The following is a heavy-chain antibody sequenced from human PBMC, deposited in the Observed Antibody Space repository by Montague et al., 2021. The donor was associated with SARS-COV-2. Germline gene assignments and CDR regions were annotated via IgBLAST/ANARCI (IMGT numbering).Heavy chain of an antibody. CDR1: GVSVTDYY. J-gene: IGHJ4*02. V-gene: IGHV4-59*08. D-gene: IGHD3-16*01. CDR2: VLYNKGT. CDR3: VRHTHYEGLNAPPDC. Sequence: SETLSLTCTVSGVSVTDYYWSWIRQPPGKGLEWVGDVLYNKGTNFNPSLKSRVAISVDTSKNQFSLRLTSVTAADTAFYYCVRHTHYEGLNAPPDCWDQGTLVTASS.